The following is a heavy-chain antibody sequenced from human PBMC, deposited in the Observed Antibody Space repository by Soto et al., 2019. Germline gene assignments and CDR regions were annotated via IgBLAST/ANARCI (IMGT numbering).Heavy chain of an antibody. CDR1: SGSISSGGYS. J-gene: IGHJ4*02. Sequence: SETLSLTCAVSSGSISSGGYSWSWIRQSPGKGLEWIGYISHSGSTYYNPSLKSRVTISVDRSKNQFSLKLSSVTAADTAVYYCASGSHVPHYWGQGTLVTRLL. CDR3: ASGSHVPHY. CDR2: ISHSGST. V-gene: IGHV4-30-2*06. D-gene: IGHD6-6*01.